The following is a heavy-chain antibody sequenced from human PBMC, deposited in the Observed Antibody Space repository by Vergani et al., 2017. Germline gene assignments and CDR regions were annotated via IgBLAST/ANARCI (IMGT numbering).Heavy chain of an antibody. D-gene: IGHD5-12*01. J-gene: IGHJ3*02. CDR1: GGTFSSYA. V-gene: IGHV1-69*11. CDR2: IIPILGTA. CDR3: ARDLMPRLPDDAFDI. Sequence: QVQLVQSGAEVKKPGSSVKVSCKASGGTFSSYAISWVRQAPGQGLEWMGRIIPILGTANYAQKFKGRVTITADESTSTAYMELSSLRSEDTAVYYCARDLMPRLPDDAFDIWGQGTMVTVSS.